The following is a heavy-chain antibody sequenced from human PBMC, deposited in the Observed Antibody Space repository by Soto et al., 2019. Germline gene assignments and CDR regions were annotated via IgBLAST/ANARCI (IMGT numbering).Heavy chain of an antibody. V-gene: IGHV3-23*01. Sequence: GGSLRLSCAASGFAFSSYPMSWVRQAPEKGLEWVSGISDSGGLTYNADSVKGRFTISRDNSKNTLYLQMNSLRAEDTAVYYCARRAFGSSRAFDIWGQGTGVTVS. CDR1: GFAFSSYP. CDR3: ARRAFGSSRAFDI. D-gene: IGHD6-6*01. CDR2: ISDSGGLT. J-gene: IGHJ3*02.